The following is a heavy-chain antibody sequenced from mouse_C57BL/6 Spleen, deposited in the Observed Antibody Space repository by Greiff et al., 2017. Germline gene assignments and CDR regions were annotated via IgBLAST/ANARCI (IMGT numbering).Heavy chain of an antibody. CDR2: ISSGSSTI. Sequence: EVKLVESGGGLVKPGGSLKLSCAASGFTFSDYGMHWVRQAPEKGLEWVAYISSGSSTIYYADTVKGRFTISRDNAKNTLFLQMTSLRSEDTAMYYCARGIGSSLLYYAMDYWGQGTSVTVSS. CDR1: GFTFSDYG. J-gene: IGHJ4*01. V-gene: IGHV5-17*01. CDR3: ARGIGSSLLYYAMDY. D-gene: IGHD1-1*01.